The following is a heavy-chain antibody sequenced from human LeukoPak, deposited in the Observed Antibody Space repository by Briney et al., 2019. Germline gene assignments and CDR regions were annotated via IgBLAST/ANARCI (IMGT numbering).Heavy chain of an antibody. D-gene: IGHD3-22*01. Sequence: PGGSLRLSCAASGFTFGIYAMSWVRQAPGEGLEWVSAISGSGTSTYYGDSVKGRFTISRDNSKNTLYLQLNSLRAEDTAVYYCAKFGFYESLSNFDYWGQGTLVTVSS. CDR2: ISGSGTST. CDR3: AKFGFYESLSNFDY. J-gene: IGHJ4*02. CDR1: GFTFGIYA. V-gene: IGHV3-23*01.